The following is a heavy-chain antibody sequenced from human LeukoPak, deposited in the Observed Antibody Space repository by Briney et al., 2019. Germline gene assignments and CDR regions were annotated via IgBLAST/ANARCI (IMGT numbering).Heavy chain of an antibody. D-gene: IGHD2-2*01. Sequence: SETLSLTCTVSGGSISSYCWSWIRQPPGKGLEWIGYIYYSGSTNYNPSLKSRVTISVDTSKNQFSLKLSSVTAADTAVYYCATSRVPAATPYYYYYMDVWGKGTTVTVSS. CDR2: IYYSGST. CDR3: ATSRVPAATPYYYYYMDV. J-gene: IGHJ6*03. CDR1: GGSISSYC. V-gene: IGHV4-59*01.